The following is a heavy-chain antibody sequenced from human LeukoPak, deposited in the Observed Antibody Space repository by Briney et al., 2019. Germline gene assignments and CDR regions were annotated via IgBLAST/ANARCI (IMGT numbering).Heavy chain of an antibody. CDR2: INWNGGST. CDR1: GFTFDDYG. J-gene: IGHJ6*03. D-gene: IGHD2-2*01. Sequence: GGSLRLSCAASGFTFDDYGMSWVRQAPGKGLEWVSGINWNGGSTGYADSVKGRFTISRDNAKNSLYLQMNSLRAEDTAVYYCARVGGIVVVPAARTYYMDVWGKGTTVTVSS. V-gene: IGHV3-20*04. CDR3: ARVGGIVVVPAARTYYMDV.